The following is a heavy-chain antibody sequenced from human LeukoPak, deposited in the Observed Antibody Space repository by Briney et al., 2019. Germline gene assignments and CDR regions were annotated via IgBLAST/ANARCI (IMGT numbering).Heavy chain of an antibody. Sequence: PSETLSLTCAVYGGSFSGYYWSWIRQPPGEGLEWIGEINHSGSTNYNPSLKSRVTISVDTSKNQFSLKLSSVTAADTAVYYCARGILGYCSSTSCSYNWFDPWGQGTLVTVSS. J-gene: IGHJ5*02. CDR3: ARGILGYCSSTSCSYNWFDP. CDR1: GGSFSGYY. V-gene: IGHV4-34*01. D-gene: IGHD2-2*01. CDR2: INHSGST.